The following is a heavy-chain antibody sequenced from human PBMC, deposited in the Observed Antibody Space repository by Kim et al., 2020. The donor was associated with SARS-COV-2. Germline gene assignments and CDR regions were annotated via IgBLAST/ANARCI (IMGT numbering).Heavy chain of an antibody. Sequence: GGSLRLSCAASGFTFSKYAMSWVRRAPGKGLEWVSGISGSGGNSYYGDSVKGRFTISRDNAQNTLYLQMNRLRAEDTALYYCAKGGRLEVPGTIVESWGQGTLVTVSS. CDR1: GFTFSKYA. D-gene: IGHD6-19*01. V-gene: IGHV3-23*01. J-gene: IGHJ5*01. CDR3: AKGGRLEVPGTIVES. CDR2: ISGSGGNS.